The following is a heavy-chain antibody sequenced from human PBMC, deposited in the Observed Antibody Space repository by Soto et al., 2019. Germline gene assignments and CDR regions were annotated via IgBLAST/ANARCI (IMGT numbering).Heavy chain of an antibody. J-gene: IGHJ5*02. Sequence: PSETLSLTCTVSGASISTYYWTWIRQPPGKGLEWIGYIFYRGTTKYNPSLKSRVTISEDISKNQISLKLSSVTAADTAVYFCARDMAISYFDSGCYGEGWSDPWG. CDR1: GASISTYY. CDR3: ARDMAISYFDSGCYGEGWSDP. CDR2: IFYRGTT. D-gene: IGHD3-9*01. V-gene: IGHV4-59*01.